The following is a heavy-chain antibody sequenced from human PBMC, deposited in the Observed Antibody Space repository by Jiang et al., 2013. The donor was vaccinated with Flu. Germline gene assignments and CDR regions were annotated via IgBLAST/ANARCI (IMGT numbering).Heavy chain of an antibody. V-gene: IGHV1-2*02. CDR1: GYTFTGYY. Sequence: SVKVSCKASGYTFTGYYMHWVRQAPGQGLEWMGWINPNSGGTNYAQKFQGRVTMTRDTSISTAYMELSRLRSDDTAVYYCARDGGFGVATIWGPGNYAFDIWGQGTMVTVSS. J-gene: IGHJ3*02. CDR2: INPNSGGT. CDR3: ARDGGFGVATIWGPGNYAFDI. D-gene: IGHD5-24*01.